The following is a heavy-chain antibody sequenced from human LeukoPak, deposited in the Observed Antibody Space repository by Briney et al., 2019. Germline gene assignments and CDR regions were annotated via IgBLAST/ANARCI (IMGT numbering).Heavy chain of an antibody. CDR3: ARALSRCMVFDY. D-gene: IGHD2-8*01. V-gene: IGHV3-21*01. J-gene: IGHJ4*02. CDR1: GFTFSSYS. Sequence: GGSLRLSCAASGFTFSSYSMNWVRQAPGKGLEWVSSISSSSSYIYYADSVKGRFTISRDNAKNSLYLQMNSLRAEDAAVYYCARALSRCMVFDYWGQGTLVTVSS. CDR2: ISSSSSYI.